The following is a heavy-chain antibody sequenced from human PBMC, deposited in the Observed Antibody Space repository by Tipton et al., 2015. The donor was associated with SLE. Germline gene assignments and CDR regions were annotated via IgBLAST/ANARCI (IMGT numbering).Heavy chain of an antibody. J-gene: IGHJ6*03. D-gene: IGHD6-13*01. CDR3: ARGPGAAADYMDV. V-gene: IGHV3-13*01. Sequence: LRLSCTASGFTLTSYDMHWVRQATGKGLEWVSAIDTNGYTYYPDSVKGRFTISRQSGKNSLYLQMNSLRAGDTAVYYCARGPGAAADYMDVWGKGTTVTVSS. CDR2: IDTNGYT. CDR1: GFTLTSYD.